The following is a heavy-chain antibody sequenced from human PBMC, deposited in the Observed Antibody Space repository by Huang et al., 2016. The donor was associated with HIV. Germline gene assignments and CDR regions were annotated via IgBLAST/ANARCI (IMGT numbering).Heavy chain of an antibody. V-gene: IGHV5-51*01. CDR1: GYTFNGYW. CDR2: IYPGDSDT. CDR3: ARQGVGDFVVEPTGLGAFDI. J-gene: IGHJ3*02. Sequence: EVQLVQSGEVVKKPGESLKISCKGSGYTFNGYWIGWVLQMPGKGLEWMGIIYPGDSDTTYSPSFQGQVTISADKAISTAYLQWSGLKASDAAMYYCARQGVGDFVVEPTGLGAFDIWGQGTMVTVSS. D-gene: IGHD2-2*01.